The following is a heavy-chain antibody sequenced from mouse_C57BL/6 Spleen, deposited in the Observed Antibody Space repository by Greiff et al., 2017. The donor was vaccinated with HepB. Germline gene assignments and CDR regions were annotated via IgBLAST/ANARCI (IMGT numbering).Heavy chain of an antibody. CDR2: IWRGGST. CDR1: GFSLTSYG. Sequence: QVQLQQSGPGLVQPSQSLSITCTVSGFSLTSYGVHWVRQSPGKGLEWLGVIWRGGSTDYNAAFMSRLSITKDNSKSQVFFKMNSLQADDTAIYYCAKNSRGSSPYWYFDVWGTGTTVTVSS. D-gene: IGHD1-1*01. J-gene: IGHJ1*03. CDR3: AKNSRGSSPYWYFDV. V-gene: IGHV2-5*01.